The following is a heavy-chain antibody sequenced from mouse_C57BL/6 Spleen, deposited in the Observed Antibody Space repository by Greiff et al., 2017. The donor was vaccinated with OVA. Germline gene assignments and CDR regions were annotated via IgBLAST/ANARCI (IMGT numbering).Heavy chain of an antibody. V-gene: IGHV14-2*01. CDR2: IDPEDGET. CDR1: GFNIKDYY. J-gene: IGHJ4*01. CDR3: APGTWYGSSYGAMDY. Sequence: EVKLQESGAELVKPGASVKLSCTASGFNIKDYYMHWVKQRTEQGLEWIGRIDPEDGETKYAPKFQGKATITADTSSNTAYLQLSSLTSEDTAVYYCAPGTWYGSSYGAMDYWGQGTSVTVSS. D-gene: IGHD1-1*01.